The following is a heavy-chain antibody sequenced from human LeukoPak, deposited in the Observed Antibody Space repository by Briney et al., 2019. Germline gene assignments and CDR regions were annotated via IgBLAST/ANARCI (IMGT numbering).Heavy chain of an antibody. J-gene: IGHJ6*03. CDR2: ISYDGIDK. V-gene: IGHV3-30*04. CDR3: ARDPENPAVTTYFYYYMDV. Sequence: GGSLRLSCAASGFIFSSYAMHWVRQAPGKGLEWVTVISYDGIDKYYADSVKGRFTISRDNSKNTLYLQMHSLRVEDTAVYYCARDPENPAVTTYFYYYMDVWGKGTSVTVSS. CDR1: GFIFSSYA. D-gene: IGHD4-17*01.